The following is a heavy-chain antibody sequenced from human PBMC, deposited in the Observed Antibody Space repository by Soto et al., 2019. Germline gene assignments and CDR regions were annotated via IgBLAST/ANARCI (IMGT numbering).Heavy chain of an antibody. CDR2: IYYSGST. D-gene: IGHD3-22*01. V-gene: IGHV4-31*03. CDR3: ASSITMIVGKGYYYYGMDV. CDR1: GGSISSGGYY. Sequence: PSETLSLTCTVSGGSISSGGYYWSWIRQHPGKGLEWIGYIYYSGSTYYNPSLKSRVTISVDTSKNQFSLKLSSVTAADTAVYYCASSITMIVGKGYYYYGMDVWGQGTTVTVSS. J-gene: IGHJ6*02.